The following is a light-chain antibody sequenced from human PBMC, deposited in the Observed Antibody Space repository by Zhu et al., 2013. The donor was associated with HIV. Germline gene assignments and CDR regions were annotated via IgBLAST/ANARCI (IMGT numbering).Light chain of an antibody. CDR3: QVWDTSSDLVI. Sequence: SYELTQPPSVSVAPGKTARITCGGNNIGIKNVHWYQQKPGQAPVLVVYDDSDRPSGIPERFSGSNSGNTATLTISRVEAGDEADYYCQVWDTSSDLVIFGGGTKLTVL. CDR2: DDS. V-gene: IGLV3-21*03. CDR1: NIGIKN. J-gene: IGLJ2*01.